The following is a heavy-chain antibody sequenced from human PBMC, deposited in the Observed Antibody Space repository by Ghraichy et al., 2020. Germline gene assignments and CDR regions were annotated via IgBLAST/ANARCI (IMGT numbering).Heavy chain of an antibody. CDR2: ISYSGST. Sequence: SETLSLTCTVSGGSVSSSSYYWSWIRQPPGKGLEWIGYISYSGSTNYNPSLRSRGTISLDTSKNQFSLKLNSVTAADTAVYYCARVWKTYCSSDGYYRVKDFWGQGILVTVSS. CDR1: GGSVSSSSYY. CDR3: ARVWKTYCSSDGYYRVKDF. D-gene: IGHD2-2*02. J-gene: IGHJ4*02. V-gene: IGHV4-61*01.